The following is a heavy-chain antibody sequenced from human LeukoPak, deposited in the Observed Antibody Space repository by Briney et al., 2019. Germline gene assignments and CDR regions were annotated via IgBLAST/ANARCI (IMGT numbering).Heavy chain of an antibody. CDR3: VTSRQVWSIFTS. Sequence: GGSLRLSCAASGFTFSSYAMSWVRQAPGKGLEWVSAISGSGGSTYYADSVKGRFTISRINSKNTLSLRMSSLRPEDTAVYYCVTSRQVWSIFTSWGQGTLVTVSS. CDR2: ISGSGGST. J-gene: IGHJ5*02. CDR1: GFTFSSYA. V-gene: IGHV3-23*01. D-gene: IGHD3-10*01.